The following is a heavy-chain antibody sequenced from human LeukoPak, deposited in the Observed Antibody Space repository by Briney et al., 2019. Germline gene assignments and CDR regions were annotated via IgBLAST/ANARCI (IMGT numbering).Heavy chain of an antibody. Sequence: ASVKVSCKASGYTFTGYYMHWVRQAPGQGLEGMGWINPNSGGTNYAQKFQGRVTMTRDTSISTAYMELSRLRSDDTAVYYCARASRITIFCPDYWGQGTLVTVSS. CDR1: GYTFTGYY. CDR3: ARASRITIFCPDY. CDR2: INPNSGGT. V-gene: IGHV1-2*02. D-gene: IGHD3-9*01. J-gene: IGHJ4*02.